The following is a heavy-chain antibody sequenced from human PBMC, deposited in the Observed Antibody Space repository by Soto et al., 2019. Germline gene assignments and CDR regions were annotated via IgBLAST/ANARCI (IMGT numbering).Heavy chain of an antibody. Sequence: RGESLNISCKGSGYSFTSYWIALVRQMPGKGLEWMGIIYPGDSDTRYSPSFQGQVTISADKSISTAYLQWSSLKASDTAMYYCARQWDSSGYYYYYWGQGTLVTVSS. J-gene: IGHJ4*02. V-gene: IGHV5-51*01. D-gene: IGHD3-22*01. CDR1: GYSFTSYW. CDR3: ARQWDSSGYYYYY. CDR2: IYPGDSDT.